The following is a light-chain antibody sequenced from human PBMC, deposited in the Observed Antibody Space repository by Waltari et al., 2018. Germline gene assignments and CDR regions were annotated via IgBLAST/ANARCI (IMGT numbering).Light chain of an antibody. CDR1: QSVSSSY. V-gene: IGKV3-20*01. Sequence: IVLTHSPGTLTLSPGERATLSCRASQSVSSSYLAWYQQKPGQAPRLLIYGASSRATGIPDRFSGSGSGTDFTLTISRLEPEDFAVYYCQQYGSSPLFTFGPGTKVDIK. CDR2: GAS. J-gene: IGKJ3*01. CDR3: QQYGSSPLFT.